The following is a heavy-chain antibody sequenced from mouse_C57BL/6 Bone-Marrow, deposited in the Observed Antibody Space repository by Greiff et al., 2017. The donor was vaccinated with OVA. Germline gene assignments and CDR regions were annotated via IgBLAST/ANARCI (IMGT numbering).Heavy chain of an antibody. D-gene: IGHD2-2*01. V-gene: IGHV5-16*01. J-gene: IGHJ2*01. CDR1: GFTFSDYY. Sequence: EVMLVESEGGLVQPGSSMKLSCTASGFTFSDYYMAWVRQVPEKGLEWVANINYDGSSTYYLDSLKSRFIISRDNAKNILYLQMSSLQSEDTATDYFARDGDGYEGLYFDYWGQGTTLTVSS. CDR2: INYDGSST. CDR3: ARDGDGYEGLYFDY.